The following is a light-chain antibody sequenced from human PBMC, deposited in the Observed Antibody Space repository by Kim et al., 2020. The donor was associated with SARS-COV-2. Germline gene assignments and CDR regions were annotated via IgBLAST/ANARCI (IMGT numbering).Light chain of an antibody. CDR1: ALPKQY. J-gene: IGLJ2*01. V-gene: IGLV3-25*03. Sequence: SYELTQPPSVSVSPGQTARITCPGDALPKQYAYWYQQKPGQAPVLVRYKDSERPSGIPERFSGSSSGSRVTLTISGVQAEDEAEYYCQSADSSGTVVFGG. CDR2: KDS. CDR3: QSADSSGTVV.